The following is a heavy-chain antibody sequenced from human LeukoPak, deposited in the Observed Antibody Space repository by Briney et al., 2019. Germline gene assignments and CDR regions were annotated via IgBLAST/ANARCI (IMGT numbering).Heavy chain of an antibody. Sequence: GASVKVSCKASGYTFTSYYMHWVRQAPGQGLGWMGIINPSGGSTSYAQKFQSRVTMTRDTSTSTVYMELSSLRSEDTAVYYCARDGLYYYDSSGYPNWFDPWGQGTLVTVSS. V-gene: IGHV1-46*01. J-gene: IGHJ5*02. CDR1: GYTFTSYY. CDR2: INPSGGST. CDR3: ARDGLYYYDSSGYPNWFDP. D-gene: IGHD3-22*01.